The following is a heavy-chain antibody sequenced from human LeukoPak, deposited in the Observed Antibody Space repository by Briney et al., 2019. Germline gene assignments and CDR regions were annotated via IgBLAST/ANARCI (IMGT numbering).Heavy chain of an antibody. CDR2: INPSGGST. CDR1: GYTFTNYY. V-gene: IGHV1-46*01. CDR3: ARSQLLSTLYYFDY. J-gene: IGHJ4*02. D-gene: IGHD2-2*01. Sequence: ASVKVSCKASGYTFTNYYIHWVRQAPGQGLECMGIINPSGGSTSYAQKFQGRVTMTRDMSTSTVYMELSSLRSEDTAVYYCARSQLLSTLYYFDYWGQGTLVTVSS.